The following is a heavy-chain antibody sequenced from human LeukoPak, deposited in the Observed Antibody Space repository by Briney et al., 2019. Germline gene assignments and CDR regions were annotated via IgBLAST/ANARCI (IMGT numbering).Heavy chain of an antibody. CDR3: AGGESEYSSSGDFAY. CDR1: GFTFSTHS. V-gene: IGHV3-48*01. Sequence: GGSLRLXCAASGFTFSTHSMNWVRQAPGRGLEWVSYISSSSTTIYYADSVRGRFTISRDNARDPLYLQLNSLRAEDTAVYYCAGGESEYSSSGDFAYWGQGTLVTVSS. D-gene: IGHD6-6*01. CDR2: ISSSSTTI. J-gene: IGHJ4*02.